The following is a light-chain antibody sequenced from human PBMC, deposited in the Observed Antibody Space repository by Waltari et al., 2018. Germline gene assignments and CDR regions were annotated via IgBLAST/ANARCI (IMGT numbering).Light chain of an antibody. J-gene: IGKJ2*03. CDR2: WAS. CDR3: QQYFSTPYS. Sequence: DIVMTQPPDSLAVSLGERASINCQSSQNIFYSSNNKNYLAWYQQKPGQPPKLLIYWASTRESGVPARFSGSGSGTDFTLTISSLQAEDVAIYYCQQYFSTPYSFGQGTKLEI. CDR1: QNIFYSSNNKNY. V-gene: IGKV4-1*01.